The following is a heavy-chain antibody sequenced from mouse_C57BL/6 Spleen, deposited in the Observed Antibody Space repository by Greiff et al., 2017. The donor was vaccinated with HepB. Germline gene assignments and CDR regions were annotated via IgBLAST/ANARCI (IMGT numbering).Heavy chain of an antibody. J-gene: IGHJ4*01. CDR1: GFSLTSYG. V-gene: IGHV2-5*01. CDR2: IWRGGST. D-gene: IGHD2-4*01. Sequence: VKLQQSGPGLVQPSQSLSITCTVSGFSLTSYGVHWVRQSPGKGLEWLGVIWRGGSTDYNAAFMSRLSITKDNSKSQVFFKMNSLQADDTAIYYCAKGYDYDEDYAMDYWGQGTSVTVSS. CDR3: AKGYDYDEDYAMDY.